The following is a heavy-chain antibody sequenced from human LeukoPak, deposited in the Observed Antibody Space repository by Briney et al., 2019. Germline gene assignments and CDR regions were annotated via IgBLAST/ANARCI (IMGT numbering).Heavy chain of an antibody. J-gene: IGHJ6*03. CDR2: IIPIFGTA. CDR1: GGTFSSYA. CDR3: ARSPTYFWSGYRSEYYYYYYMDV. Sequence: SVKVSCKASGGTFSSYAISWVRQAPGQGLEWMGGIIPIFGTANYAQKFQGRVTITTDESTSTAYMELSSLRSEDAAVYYCARSPTYFWSGYRSEYYYYYYMDVWGKGTTVTVSS. D-gene: IGHD3-3*01. V-gene: IGHV1-69*05.